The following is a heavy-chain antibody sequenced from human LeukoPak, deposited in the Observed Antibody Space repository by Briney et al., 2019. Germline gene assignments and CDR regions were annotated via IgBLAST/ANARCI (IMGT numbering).Heavy chain of an antibody. D-gene: IGHD3-3*01. J-gene: IGHJ6*03. V-gene: IGHV3-53*01. CDR3: ARMSFDFWNLYYYYYMDV. Sequence: GGSLRLSCAASGFTVSSNYMSWVRQAPGKGLEWVSVIYSGGSTYYADSVKGRFTISRDNSKNTLYLQMNSLRAEDTAVYYCARMSFDFWNLYYYYYMDVWGKGTTVTVSS. CDR2: IYSGGST. CDR1: GFTVSSNY.